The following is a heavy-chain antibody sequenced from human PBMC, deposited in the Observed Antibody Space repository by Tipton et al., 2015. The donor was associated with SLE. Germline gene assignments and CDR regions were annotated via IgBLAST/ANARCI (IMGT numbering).Heavy chain of an antibody. J-gene: IGHJ3*02. CDR2: IYYSGST. Sequence: TLSLTCTVSGGSISSYYWSWIRQPPGKGLEWIGYIYYSGSTNYNPSLKSRVTISVDTSKNQFSLKLSSVTAADTAVYYCARRKLGATTYDAFDIWGQGTMVTVSS. CDR3: ARRKLGATTYDAFDI. V-gene: IGHV4-59*01. CDR1: GGSISSYY. D-gene: IGHD1-26*01.